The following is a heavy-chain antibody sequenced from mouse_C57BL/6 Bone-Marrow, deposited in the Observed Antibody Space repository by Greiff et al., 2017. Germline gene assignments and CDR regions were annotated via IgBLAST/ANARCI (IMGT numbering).Heavy chain of an antibody. Sequence: VHVKQSGPVLVKPGASVKMSCKASGYTFTDYYMNWVKQSHGKSLEWIGVINPYNGGTSYNQKFKGKATLTVDKSSSTAYMELNSLTSEDSAVYYCARSTDGYSAMDYWGQGTSVTVSS. J-gene: IGHJ4*01. CDR2: INPYNGGT. CDR3: ARSTDGYSAMDY. V-gene: IGHV1-19*01. D-gene: IGHD2-3*01. CDR1: GYTFTDYY.